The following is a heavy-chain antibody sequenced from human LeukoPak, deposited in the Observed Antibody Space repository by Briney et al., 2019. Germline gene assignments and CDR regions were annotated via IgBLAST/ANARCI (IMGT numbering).Heavy chain of an antibody. Sequence: PSETLSLTCAVYGGSFSGYYWSWIRQPPGKGLEWIGSIYHSGSTYYNPSLKSRVTISVDTSKNQLSLKLSSVTAADTAVYYCARAVPNVLLWFGEFNYWGQGTLVTVSS. D-gene: IGHD3-10*01. CDR3: ARAVPNVLLWFGEFNY. CDR1: GGSFSGYY. J-gene: IGHJ4*02. V-gene: IGHV4-34*01. CDR2: IYHSGST.